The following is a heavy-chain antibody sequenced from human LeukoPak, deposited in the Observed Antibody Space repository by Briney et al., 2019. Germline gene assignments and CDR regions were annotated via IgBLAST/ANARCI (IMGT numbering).Heavy chain of an antibody. CDR1: GFTFSSYA. CDR3: AKDYYDSSCPWKFGYYYYGMDV. J-gene: IGHJ6*02. D-gene: IGHD3-22*01. Sequence: GGSLRLSCAASGFTFSSYAMSWVRQAPGKGLEWVSAISGSGGSTYYADSVKGRFTISRDNSKNTLYLQMNSLRAEDTAVYYCAKDYYDSSCPWKFGYYYYGMDVWGQGTTVTLSS. V-gene: IGHV3-23*01. CDR2: ISGSGGST.